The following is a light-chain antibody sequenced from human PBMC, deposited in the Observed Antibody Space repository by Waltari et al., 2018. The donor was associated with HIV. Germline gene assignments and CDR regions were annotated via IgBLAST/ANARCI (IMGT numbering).Light chain of an antibody. J-gene: IGKJ2*01. V-gene: IGKV1-39*01. CDR1: QIISRY. Sequence: DIQMTQSPSSLSASVGDRVTIACRASQIISRYLNWYQQKPGKAPNLLIYYTSNLQSVVPPRFSGSGSGTEFIFTISSLQPEDFATYYCQQSYTAPYIFGQGTKLEIK. CDR2: YTS. CDR3: QQSYTAPYI.